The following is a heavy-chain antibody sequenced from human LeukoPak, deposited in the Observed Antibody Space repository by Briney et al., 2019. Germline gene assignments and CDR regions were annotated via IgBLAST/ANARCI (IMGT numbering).Heavy chain of an antibody. CDR2: INPNSGDT. CDR1: GYAFTGYY. D-gene: IGHD6-19*01. CDR3: AREGLAVAGTAMAHDR. V-gene: IGHV1-2*02. J-gene: IGHJ5*02. Sequence: ASVKVSCKTSGYAFTGYYMHWVRQAPGQGLEWMGWINPNSGDTSYAQKFQGRVTMTRDTSISTAYMELSWLRFDDTAVYYCAREGLAVAGTAMAHDRWGQGTLVTVSS.